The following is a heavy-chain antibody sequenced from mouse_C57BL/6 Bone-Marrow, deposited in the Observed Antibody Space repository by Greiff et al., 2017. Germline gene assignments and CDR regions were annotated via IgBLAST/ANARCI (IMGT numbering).Heavy chain of an antibody. D-gene: IGHD1-1*01. CDR3: ARQDYCSSYDYAMDY. CDR2: ISNLAYSI. Sequence: EVQLVESGGGLVQPGGSLKLSCAASGFTFSDYGMAWVRQAPRKGPEWVAFISNLAYSIYYADTVTGRFTISRENAKNTLYLEMSSLRAEVTAMYYCARQDYCSSYDYAMDYWGQGTSVTVSS. CDR1: GFTFSDYG. J-gene: IGHJ4*01. V-gene: IGHV5-15*01.